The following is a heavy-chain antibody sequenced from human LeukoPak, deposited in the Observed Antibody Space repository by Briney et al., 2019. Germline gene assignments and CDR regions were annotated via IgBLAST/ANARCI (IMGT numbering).Heavy chain of an antibody. CDR3: AKDAIRYGSGGGDYFDY. J-gene: IGHJ4*02. CDR1: GFTFSSFG. V-gene: IGHV3-30*02. CDR2: IQYDGRNK. D-gene: IGHD3-10*01. Sequence: GGSLRLSCAASGFTFSSFGVHWVRQAPGRGLEWVAFIQYDGRNKYYADSVKGRFTISRDSSKNTLYLQMNSLRPEDTAVYYCAKDAIRYGSGGGDYFDYWGQGTLVSVSS.